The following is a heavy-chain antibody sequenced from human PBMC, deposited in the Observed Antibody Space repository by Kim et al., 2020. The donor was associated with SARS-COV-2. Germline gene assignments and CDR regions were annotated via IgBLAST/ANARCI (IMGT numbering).Heavy chain of an antibody. CDR2: TDPNSGGT. CDR3: ATPPVGGSLSLFSFHH. Sequence: ASVKVSCKASGYTFTGFYVHWLRLAPGQGLEWMGRTDPNSGGTHSSQKFQGRISVTRDTSISTAYMELSSLRSDDTAVYYCATPPVGGSLSLFSFHHWGQGTLVSVSS. D-gene: IGHD6-25*01. J-gene: IGHJ4*02. CDR1: GYTFTGFY. V-gene: IGHV1-2*06.